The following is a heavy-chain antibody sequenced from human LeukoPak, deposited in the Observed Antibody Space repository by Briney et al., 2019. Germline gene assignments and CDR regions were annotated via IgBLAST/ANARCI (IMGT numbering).Heavy chain of an antibody. D-gene: IGHD3-10*01. CDR1: GFIFSGSD. CDR3: SMVRGVTNYLDY. V-gene: IGHV3-15*01. CDR2: IKSKTDGGTI. J-gene: IGHJ4*02. Sequence: GGSLKLSCATSGFIFSGSDIHWVRQASGRGLEWDGRIKSKTDGGTIDYAAPVKGRFTISRDVSKNTLYLQMDNLTTEDTAVYYCSMVRGVTNYLDYWGQGTLVTVSS.